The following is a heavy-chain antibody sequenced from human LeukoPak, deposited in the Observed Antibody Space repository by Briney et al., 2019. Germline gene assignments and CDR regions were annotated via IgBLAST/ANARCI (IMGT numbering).Heavy chain of an antibody. Sequence: PGGSLRLSCAASGFTFSNYAMSWVRQAPGKGLEWVSSISGSGDTTYYADSVKGRFTISRDNSKNTLYLQMNSLRAEDMAVYYCAKAKTQAMVLPGNYWGQGTLVTVSS. D-gene: IGHD5-18*01. CDR3: AKAKTQAMVLPGNY. J-gene: IGHJ4*02. CDR1: GFTFSNYA. V-gene: IGHV3-23*01. CDR2: ISGSGDTT.